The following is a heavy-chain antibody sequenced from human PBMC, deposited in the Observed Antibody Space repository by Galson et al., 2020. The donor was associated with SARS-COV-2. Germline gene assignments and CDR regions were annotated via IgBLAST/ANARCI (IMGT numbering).Heavy chain of an antibody. D-gene: IGHD1-26*01. V-gene: IGHV3-74*01. Sequence: GGSLRLSCAASGFSFSSYWMHWVRRAPGEGLVWVSRTNEHGSITNYADSVRGRFTISRDNAKNTLYLQMNSLRAEDTAIYYCARDRGGAASDWGQGTLVTVTS. CDR1: GFSFSSYW. CDR2: TNEHGSIT. J-gene: IGHJ4*02. CDR3: ARDRGGAASD.